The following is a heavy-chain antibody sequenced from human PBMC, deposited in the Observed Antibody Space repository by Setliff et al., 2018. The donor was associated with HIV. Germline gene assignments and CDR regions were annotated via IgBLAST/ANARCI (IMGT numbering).Heavy chain of an antibody. V-gene: IGHV4-4*08. Sequence: SETLSLTCTVSGGSISSYYWSWIRQPPGKGLEWIGYIYTSGSTNYNPSLKSRVTISVDTSKNQFSLKLSSVTAADTAVYYCARGGPTAMASYYYYYMDVWGKGTTV. J-gene: IGHJ6*03. D-gene: IGHD5-18*01. CDR2: IYTSGST. CDR3: ARGGPTAMASYYYYYMDV. CDR1: GGSISSYY.